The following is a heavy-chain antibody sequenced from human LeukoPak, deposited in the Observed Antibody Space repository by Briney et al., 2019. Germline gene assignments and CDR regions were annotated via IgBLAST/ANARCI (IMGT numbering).Heavy chain of an antibody. J-gene: IGHJ4*02. CDR2: INSDGSST. V-gene: IGHV3-74*01. D-gene: IGHD1-26*01. CDR1: GFTFSSSW. CDR3: ARGNLELRGAFDY. Sequence: PAGSLRLSCAASGFTFSSSWMHWVRQSPEKGLVWVSRINSDGSSTSYADSVKGRFNISRDNAKNTLYLQMNSMRAEDTAVYYCARGNLELRGAFDYWGQGTLVTVSS.